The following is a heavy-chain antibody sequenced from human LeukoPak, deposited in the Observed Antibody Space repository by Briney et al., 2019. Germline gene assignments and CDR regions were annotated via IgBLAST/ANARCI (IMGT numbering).Heavy chain of an antibody. CDR3: ATRSGSFAFDS. D-gene: IGHD3-10*01. J-gene: IGHJ4*02. CDR1: GFTFSSYS. V-gene: IGHV3-21*04. CDR2: ISSSSSYI. Sequence: GGSLRLSCAASGFTFSSYSMNWVRQAPGKGLEWVSSISSSSSYIYYADSVKGRFTISRDNAKNSLYLQMNSLRPEDTALYFCATRSGSFAFDSWGQGTLVTVSS.